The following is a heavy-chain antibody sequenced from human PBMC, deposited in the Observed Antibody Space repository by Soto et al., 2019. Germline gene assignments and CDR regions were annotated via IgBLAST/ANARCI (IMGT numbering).Heavy chain of an antibody. D-gene: IGHD2-15*01. CDR3: AKDGGSFYYDGMDV. J-gene: IGHJ6*02. CDR1: GFTFRSYN. V-gene: IGHV3-48*02. Sequence: EVQLVESGGGLVQPGGSLRLSCAASGFTFRSYNMNWVRQAPGKGLEWIADISKSSTTINYADSVKGRFTISRDNAKNSLYLQMNSLRDEDTAVYYCAKDGGSFYYDGMDVWGQGTTVTVSS. CDR2: ISKSSTTI.